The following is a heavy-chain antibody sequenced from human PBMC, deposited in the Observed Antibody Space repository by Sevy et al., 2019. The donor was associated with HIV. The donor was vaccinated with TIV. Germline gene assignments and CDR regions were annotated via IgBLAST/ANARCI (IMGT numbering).Heavy chain of an antibody. Sequence: GGSLRLSCVASGFTFSTYDMHWVRQAPGKVLEWVAIISYDGSYRYCADSVRGRFSMSRDNSKNTMYLQMTGLSIEDTAVYYCAKNRPPGWSFFSRHGMDVWGRGTTVTVSS. CDR3: AKNRPPGWSFFSRHGMDV. CDR2: ISYDGSYR. J-gene: IGHJ6*02. V-gene: IGHV3-30*18. D-gene: IGHD3-10*01. CDR1: GFTFSTYD.